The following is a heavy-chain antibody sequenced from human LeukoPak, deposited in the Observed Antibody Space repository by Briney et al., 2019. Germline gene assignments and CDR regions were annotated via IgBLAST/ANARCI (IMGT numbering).Heavy chain of an antibody. D-gene: IGHD3-10*01. CDR1: GYSFTSYW. CDR2: IYPGDSDT. J-gene: IGHJ3*02. V-gene: IGHV5-51*01. CDR3: ASLYYYGSGSYYLPDAFDI. Sequence: GESLKISCKGSGYSFTSYWVGWVRQMPGKGLEWMGIIYPGDSDTRYSPSFQGQVTISADKSISTAYLQWSSLKASDTAMYYCASLYYYGSGSYYLPDAFDIWGQGTMVTVSP.